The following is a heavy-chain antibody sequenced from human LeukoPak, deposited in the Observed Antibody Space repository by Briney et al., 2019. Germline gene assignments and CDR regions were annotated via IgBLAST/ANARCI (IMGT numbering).Heavy chain of an antibody. J-gene: IGHJ4*02. Sequence: SETLSLTCTVSGGSISSSSDYWGWIRQPPGKGLEWIGRIYYSGSTYYHPSLESRVPISVDTSKNQFSLKLSSGTAAETAVYYCARHDSSGYYLPLDYWGQGTLVTVSS. D-gene: IGHD3-22*01. CDR2: IYYSGST. CDR3: ARHDSSGYYLPLDY. V-gene: IGHV4-39*01. CDR1: GGSISSSSDY.